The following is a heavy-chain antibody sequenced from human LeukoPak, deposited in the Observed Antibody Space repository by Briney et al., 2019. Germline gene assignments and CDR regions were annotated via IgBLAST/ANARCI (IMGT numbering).Heavy chain of an antibody. D-gene: IGHD6-25*01. CDR2: IYYSGST. CDR1: GGSISSDY. V-gene: IGHV4-59*01. J-gene: IGHJ5*02. Sequence: PSGTLSPTCTVSGGSISSDYWGWIRQPPGKGLEWIGYIYYSGSTNYNPSLKSRVTISVDTSKNQFSLNLSSVTAADTAVYYCARDRGYSGWFDPWGQGTLVTVSS. CDR3: ARDRGYSGWFDP.